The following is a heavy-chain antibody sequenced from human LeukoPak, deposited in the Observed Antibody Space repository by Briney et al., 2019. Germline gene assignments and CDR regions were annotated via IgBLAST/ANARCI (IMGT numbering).Heavy chain of an antibody. CDR2: ISGSGGST. CDR3: AKDRGNNYGLGVS. J-gene: IGHJ5*02. V-gene: IGHV3-23*01. CDR1: GFTFSSYA. D-gene: IGHD5-18*01. Sequence: GGSLRLSCAASGFTFSSYAMSWVRQAPGKGLEWISAISGSGGSTYYADAVKGRFTISRDNSKSTLYLQVSSLRAEDTAVYYCAKDRGNNYGLGVSWGQGTLVTVSS.